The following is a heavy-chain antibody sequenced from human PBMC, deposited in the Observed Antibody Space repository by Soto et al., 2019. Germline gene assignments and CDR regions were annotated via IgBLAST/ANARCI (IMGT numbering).Heavy chain of an antibody. CDR3: ARDKDDYGDYGDY. CDR1: GFSIRNYA. CDR2: LSPDGSNN. V-gene: IGHV3-30-3*01. J-gene: IGHJ4*02. Sequence: GGSLRLSCAASGFSIRNYAMHWVRQAPGKGLEWVAILSPDGSNNHCADSVKGRFTISRDNSKNTVYLEMNSLRAEDSALYYCARDKDDYGDYGDYWGQGTLVTVSS. D-gene: IGHD4-17*01.